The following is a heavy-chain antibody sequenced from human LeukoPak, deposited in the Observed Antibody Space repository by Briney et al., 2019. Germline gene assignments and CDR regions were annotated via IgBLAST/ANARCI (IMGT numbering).Heavy chain of an antibody. J-gene: IGHJ6*02. CDR3: ARGKLELRTYYYYGMDV. D-gene: IGHD1-7*01. CDR2: INPNSGGT. V-gene: IGHV1-2*02. Sequence: ASVKVSCKASGYTFTGYYMHWVRQAPGQGLEWMGWINPNSGGTNYAQKFQGRVTMTRDTSISTAYMELSSLRSEDTAVYYCARGKLELRTYYYYGMDVWGQGTTVTVSS. CDR1: GYTFTGYY.